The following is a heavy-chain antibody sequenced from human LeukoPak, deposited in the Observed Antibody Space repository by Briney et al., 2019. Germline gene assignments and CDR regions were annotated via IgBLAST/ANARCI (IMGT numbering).Heavy chain of an antibody. J-gene: IGHJ4*02. Sequence: PSETLSLTCTVSGGSISSSSYYWGWIRQPPGKGLEWIGSIYYSGSTNYNPSLKSRVTISVDTSKNQSSLKLSSVTAADTAVYYCARAPTGDPHLGYWGQGTLVTVSS. V-gene: IGHV4-39*07. CDR3: ARAPTGDPHLGY. CDR1: GGSISSSSYY. CDR2: IYYSGST. D-gene: IGHD7-27*01.